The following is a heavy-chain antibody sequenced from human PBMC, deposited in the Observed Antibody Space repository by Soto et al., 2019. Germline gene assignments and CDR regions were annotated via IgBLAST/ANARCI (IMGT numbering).Heavy chain of an antibody. D-gene: IGHD3-10*01. J-gene: IGHJ4*02. CDR2: IYYSGST. V-gene: IGHV4-39*01. CDR1: GGSISSSSYY. Sequence: QLQLQESGPRLVKPSETLSLTCTVSGGSISSSSYYWGWIRQPPGKGLEWIGSIYYSGSTYYNPSLTRRVTLPLDTSNHQFSLTLSSVTAADTAVYCCAPTYFFGSGSAYWGQGTLVTVSS. CDR3: APTYFFGSGSAY.